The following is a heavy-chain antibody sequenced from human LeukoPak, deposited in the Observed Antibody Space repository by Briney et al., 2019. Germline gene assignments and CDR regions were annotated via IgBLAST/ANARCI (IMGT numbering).Heavy chain of an antibody. V-gene: IGHV3-21*01. J-gene: IGHJ4*02. CDR2: ISSSNNYI. Sequence: GGSLRLSCAASGFTFSNYNMNWVRQAPGKGLEWVSSISSSNNYIYYADSVKGRFTISRDNAKNSLYLQMNSLRAEDTAVYYCARVAVGYCSSTSCYGDYWGQGTLVTVSS. CDR3: ARVAVGYCSSTSCYGDY. CDR1: GFTFSNYN. D-gene: IGHD2-2*01.